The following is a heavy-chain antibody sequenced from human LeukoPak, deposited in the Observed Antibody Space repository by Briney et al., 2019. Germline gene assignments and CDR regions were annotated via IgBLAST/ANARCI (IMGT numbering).Heavy chain of an antibody. V-gene: IGHV3-21*06. CDR3: ARDRVVVVAATGEFDY. D-gene: IGHD2-15*01. CDR1: GFIFNTYA. J-gene: IGHJ4*02. CDR2: ITSTSTFT. Sequence: GGSLRLSCEASGFIFNTYAMNWVRQAPGKGLEWVSSITSTSTFTYYADSVKGRFTISRDNVKNSLYLQMNSLRAEDTAVYYCARDRVVVVAATGEFDYWGQGTLVTVSS.